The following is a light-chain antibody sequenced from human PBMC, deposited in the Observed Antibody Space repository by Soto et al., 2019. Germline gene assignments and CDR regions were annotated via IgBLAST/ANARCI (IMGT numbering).Light chain of an antibody. CDR1: QSVSSSY. CDR3: QHYGGSVLT. V-gene: IGKV3-20*01. J-gene: IGKJ4*01. Sequence: EIVLTQSPCTLSLSPGERAALSCRASQSVSSSYLAWYQQKPGQAPRLLIYGASNRATGIADRFSGSGSGTDFTLTISRLEPEDFAVYYCQHYGGSVLTFGGGTKVDIK. CDR2: GAS.